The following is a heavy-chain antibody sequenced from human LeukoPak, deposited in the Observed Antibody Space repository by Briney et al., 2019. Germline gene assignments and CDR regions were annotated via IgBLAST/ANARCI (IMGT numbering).Heavy chain of an antibody. CDR2: IYYSGST. CDR3: ARDSSGQNGVWFAP. V-gene: IGHV4-30-2*01. J-gene: IGHJ5*02. D-gene: IGHD3-22*01. CDR1: GGSITSGGYS. Sequence: SETLSLTCAVSGGSITSGGYSWSWIRQPPGKGLEWIGYIYYSGSTYYNPSLKSRVTISVDRSKNQFSLKLSSVTAADTAVYYCARDSSGQNGVWFAPWGQGTLVTVSS.